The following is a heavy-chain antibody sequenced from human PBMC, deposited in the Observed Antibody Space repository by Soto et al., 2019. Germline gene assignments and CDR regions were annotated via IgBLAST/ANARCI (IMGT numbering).Heavy chain of an antibody. J-gene: IGHJ5*02. V-gene: IGHV4-34*01. CDR3: ARVSTSCYQFDP. D-gene: IGHD2-2*01. Sequence: SETLSLTCAVYGGSFSGYYWSWIRQPPGKGLEWIGEINHSGSTNYNPSLKSRVTISVDTSKNQFSLKLSSVTAADTAVYYCARVSTSCYQFDPWGQGTLVTVSS. CDR1: GGSFSGYY. CDR2: INHSGST.